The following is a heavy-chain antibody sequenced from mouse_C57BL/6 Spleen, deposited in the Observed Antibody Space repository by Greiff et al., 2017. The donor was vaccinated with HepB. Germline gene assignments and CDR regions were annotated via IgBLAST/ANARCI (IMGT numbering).Heavy chain of an antibody. Sequence: EVMLVESGGGLVQPGGSLKLSCAASGFTFSDYYMYWVRQTPEKRLEWVAYISNGGGSTYYPDTVKGRFTISRDNAKNTLYLQMSRLKSEDTAMYYCASDGKGAMDDWGQGTSVTVSS. CDR3: ASDGKGAMDD. D-gene: IGHD2-1*01. V-gene: IGHV5-12*01. CDR2: ISNGGGST. J-gene: IGHJ4*01. CDR1: GFTFSDYY.